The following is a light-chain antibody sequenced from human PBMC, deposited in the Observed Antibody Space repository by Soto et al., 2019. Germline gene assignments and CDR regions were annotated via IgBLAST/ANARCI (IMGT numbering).Light chain of an antibody. CDR1: QSISYY. Sequence: IVLTQSPATLSVCPRERATLSCRASQSISYYLAWYQQKPGQAPRLLIYDASSRATGVRGRLSGSGFGTDITLTISSLVAEDYAVYSCQKGGSFGQGTKVEI. V-gene: IGKV3-11*01. CDR3: QKGGS. J-gene: IGKJ2*01. CDR2: DAS.